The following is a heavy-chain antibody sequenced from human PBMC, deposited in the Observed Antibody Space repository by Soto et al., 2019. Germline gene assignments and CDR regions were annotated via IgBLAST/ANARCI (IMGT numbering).Heavy chain of an antibody. D-gene: IGHD6-13*01. CDR3: ARTGSSWYSGGVGWFDP. CDR2: ISAYNGNT. Sequence: QVQLVQSVAEVKKPGASVKVSCKASGYTFTSYGISWVRQAPGQGLEWMGWISAYNGNTNYAQKLQGRVTMTTDTSTSTAYMELRSLRSDDTAVYYCARTGSSWYSGGVGWFDPWGQGTLVTVSS. J-gene: IGHJ5*02. V-gene: IGHV1-18*01. CDR1: GYTFTSYG.